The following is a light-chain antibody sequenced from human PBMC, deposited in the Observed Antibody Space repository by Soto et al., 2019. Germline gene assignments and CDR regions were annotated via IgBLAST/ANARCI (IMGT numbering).Light chain of an antibody. V-gene: IGLV4-69*01. Sequence: QPVLTQSPSASASLGASVKLTCTLSSGHSNYAIAWHQQQPEKGPRYLMKLNSDGSHSKGDGIPDRFSGSSSGAERYLIISSLQSEDGADYYCQTWGTGMGIFGGGTKLTVL. CDR3: QTWGTGMGI. CDR1: SGHSNYA. CDR2: LNSDGSH. J-gene: IGLJ2*01.